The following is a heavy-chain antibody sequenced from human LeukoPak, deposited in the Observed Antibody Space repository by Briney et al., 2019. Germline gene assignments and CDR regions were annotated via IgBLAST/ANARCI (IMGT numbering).Heavy chain of an antibody. J-gene: IGHJ4*02. V-gene: IGHV3-21*01. CDR3: ARSIAVAGRDYFDY. CDR2: ISSSSSYI. CDR1: GFTFSSYS. D-gene: IGHD6-19*01. Sequence: PGGSLKLSCAASGFTFSSYSMNWVRQAPGKGLEWVSSISSSSSYIYYADSVKGRFTISRDNAKNSLYLQMNSLRAEDTAVYYCARSIAVAGRDYFDYWGQGTLVTVSS.